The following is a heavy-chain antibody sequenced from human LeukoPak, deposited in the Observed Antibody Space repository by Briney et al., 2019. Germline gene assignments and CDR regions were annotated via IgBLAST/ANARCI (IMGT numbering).Heavy chain of an antibody. V-gene: IGHV3-23*01. D-gene: IGHD4-11*01. CDR2: ISGSGGST. CDR1: GFTFSSYS. J-gene: IGHJ6*02. CDR3: AKDLTTLGYYYGMDV. Sequence: WGSLRLSCAASGFTFSSYSMSWVRQAPGKGLEWVSDISGSGGSTYYADSVKGRFNISRDNSKNTLYLQMNSLRAEDTAVYYCAKDLTTLGYYYGMDVWGQGTTVTVSS.